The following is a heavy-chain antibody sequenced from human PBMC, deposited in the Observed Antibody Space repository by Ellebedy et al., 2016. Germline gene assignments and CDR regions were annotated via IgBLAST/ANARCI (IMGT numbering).Heavy chain of an antibody. D-gene: IGHD6-19*01. J-gene: IGHJ5*02. CDR1: GGSISSSTYW. Sequence: SETLSLTCTVSGGSISSSTYWWGWIRQPPGKGLEWIGSIYYSGSTYYNPSLKSRVTMSIDTSTNRFSLRLSSVTAADTAVYYCARFEKDISGWYYLDPWGQGILVTVSS. CDR3: ARFEKDISGWYYLDP. V-gene: IGHV4-39*01. CDR2: IYYSGST.